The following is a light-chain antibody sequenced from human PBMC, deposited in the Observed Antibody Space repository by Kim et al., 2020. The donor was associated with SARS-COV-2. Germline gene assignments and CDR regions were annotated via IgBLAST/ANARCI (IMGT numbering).Light chain of an antibody. V-gene: IGKV3-20*01. CDR1: QSVSSNY. CDR2: GAS. CDR3: QQYGNSRT. Sequence: EIVLTQSPGTLSLSPGERGTLSCRASQSVSSNYLAWYQQKPGQAPRLLIYGASSRATGIPDRCSGSGSGTDFTLTINRLEPEDVAVYYCQQYGNSRTFGQGTKVYIK. J-gene: IGKJ1*01.